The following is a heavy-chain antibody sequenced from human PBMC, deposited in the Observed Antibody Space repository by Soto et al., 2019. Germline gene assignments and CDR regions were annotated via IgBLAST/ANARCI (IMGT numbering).Heavy chain of an antibody. CDR2: ISSSSGTT. V-gene: IGHV3-48*01. CDR1: GFALSYYN. CDR3: VRDSAYSFDY. J-gene: IGHJ4*02. D-gene: IGHD2-21*01. Sequence: SLRLSCAASGFALSYYNMKWVRQAPGKGLEWISDISSSSGTTYYADSVKGRFTISRDYAKNSLYLQMNNLRVEDTAIYYCVRDSAYSFDYWGQGTLVTVSS.